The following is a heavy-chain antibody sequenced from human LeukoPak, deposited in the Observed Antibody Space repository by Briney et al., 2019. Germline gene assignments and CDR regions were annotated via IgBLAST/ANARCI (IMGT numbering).Heavy chain of an antibody. V-gene: IGHV1-69*06. Sequence: GASVKVSCKASGYTFSSYYVHWVRQAPGQGLEWMGGIIPIFGTANYAQKFQGRVTITADKSTSTAYMELSSLRSEDTAVYYCARVGYSSSWNANYYYYYMDVWGKGTTVTVSS. J-gene: IGHJ6*03. CDR2: IIPIFGTA. CDR1: GYTFSSYY. D-gene: IGHD6-13*01. CDR3: ARVGYSSSWNANYYYYYMDV.